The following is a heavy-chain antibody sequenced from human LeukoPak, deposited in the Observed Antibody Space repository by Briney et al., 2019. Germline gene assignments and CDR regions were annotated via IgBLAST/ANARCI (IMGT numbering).Heavy chain of an antibody. CDR1: GGFISGGSYY. V-gene: IGHV4-61*02. Sequence: SETLSLTCTVSGGFISGGSYYWSWIRQPAGKGLEWIGRIYTSGSTNYNPSLKSRVTISVDTSKNQFSLKLSSVTAADTAVYYCAQATWSGYHDAFDIWGQGTMVTVSS. J-gene: IGHJ3*02. D-gene: IGHD3-3*01. CDR3: AQATWSGYHDAFDI. CDR2: IYTSGST.